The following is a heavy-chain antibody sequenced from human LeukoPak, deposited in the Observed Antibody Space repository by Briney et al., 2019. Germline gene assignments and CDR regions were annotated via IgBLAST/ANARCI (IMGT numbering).Heavy chain of an antibody. CDR3: ARCPYDSTGYYSVPSHLDY. CDR1: GFSFTDAW. V-gene: IGHV3-7*01. CDR2: IKQDGSAK. D-gene: IGHD3-22*01. Sequence: VGSLRLSCAASGFSFTDAWMNWDRQAPGKGLEWVANIKQDGSAKYYVDSLRGRFSISRDNVKNSLFLQMNSLSDDDTAVYYCARCPYDSTGYYSVPSHLDYWGQGTLVTVSS. J-gene: IGHJ4*02.